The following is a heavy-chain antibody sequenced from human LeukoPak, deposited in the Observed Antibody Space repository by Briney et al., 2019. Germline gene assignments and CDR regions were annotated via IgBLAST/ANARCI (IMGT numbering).Heavy chain of an antibody. CDR3: ARGRYYDSSGYYKSLYYYYYYMDV. CDR1: GGTFSSYA. CDR2: IIPIFGTA. Sequence: GSSVKVSCKASGGTFSSYAISWVRQAPGQGLEWMGRIIPIFGTANYAQKFQGRVMITTDESTSTAYMELSSLRSEDTAVYYCARGRYYDSSGYYKSLYYYYYYMDVWGKGTTVTVSS. V-gene: IGHV1-69*05. J-gene: IGHJ6*03. D-gene: IGHD3-22*01.